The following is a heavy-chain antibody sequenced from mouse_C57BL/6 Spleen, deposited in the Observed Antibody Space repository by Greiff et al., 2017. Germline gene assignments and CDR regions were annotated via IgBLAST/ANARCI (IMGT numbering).Heavy chain of an antibody. V-gene: IGHV1-52*01. CDR1: GYTFTSYW. Sequence: QVQLKQPGAELVRPGSSVKLSCKASGYTFTSYWMHWVKQRPIQGLEWIGNIDPSDSETHYNPKFKDKATLTVDKSSSTAYMQLSSRTSEDSAVYYCARESLAYWGQGTLVTVSA. J-gene: IGHJ3*01. CDR2: IDPSDSET. CDR3: ARESLAY.